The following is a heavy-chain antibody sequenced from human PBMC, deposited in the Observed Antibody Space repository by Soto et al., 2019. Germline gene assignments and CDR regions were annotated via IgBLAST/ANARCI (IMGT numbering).Heavy chain of an antibody. CDR3: AKDFEYYYGSGIGL. J-gene: IGHJ4*02. V-gene: IGHV3-9*01. CDR1: GFSFSTSW. CDR2: INYNSGSI. Sequence: PGGSLRLSCATPGFSFSTSWMHWVRQAPGKGLEWVSGINYNSGSIGYADSVKGRFTISRDNAKNSLYLQMNSLRAEDTALYYCAKDFEYYYGSGIGLWGQGTLVTVS. D-gene: IGHD3-10*01.